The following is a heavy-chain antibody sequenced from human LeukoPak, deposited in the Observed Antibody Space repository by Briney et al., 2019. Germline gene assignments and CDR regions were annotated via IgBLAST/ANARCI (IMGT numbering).Heavy chain of an antibody. D-gene: IGHD4-11*01. CDR1: GGSISSYY. J-gene: IGHJ3*02. CDR2: IYYSGST. CDR3: ARDSTVTTKDAFDI. V-gene: IGHV4-59*12. Sequence: SETLSLTCTVSGGSISSYYWSWIRQPPGKGLEWIGYIYYSGSTNYNPSLKSRVTISVDTSKNQFSLKLSSVTAADTAVYYCARDSTVTTKDAFDIWGQGTMVTVS.